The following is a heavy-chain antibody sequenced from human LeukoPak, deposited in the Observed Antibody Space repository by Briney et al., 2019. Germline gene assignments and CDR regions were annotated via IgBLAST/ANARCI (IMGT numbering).Heavy chain of an antibody. Sequence: SETLSLTCTVSGGSISSGSYYWSWIRQPAGKGLEWIGRIYTSGSTNYNPSLKSRVTISVDTSKNQFSLKLSSVTAADTAVYYCARLVVREMATIDYWGQGTLVTVSS. D-gene: IGHD5-24*01. CDR1: GGSISSGSYY. CDR2: IYTSGST. V-gene: IGHV4-61*02. CDR3: ARLVVREMATIDY. J-gene: IGHJ4*02.